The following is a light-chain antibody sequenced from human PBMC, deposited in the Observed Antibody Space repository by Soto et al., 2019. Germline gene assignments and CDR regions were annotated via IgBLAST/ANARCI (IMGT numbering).Light chain of an antibody. CDR3: CSYTDIALDVV. J-gene: IGLJ2*01. V-gene: IGLV2-14*01. CDR1: SSDIGDYDY. CDR2: DVT. Sequence: QSVLTRPASVSGSPGQSITISCTGTSSDIGDYDYVSWYQHLPGKAPKLLIFDVTHRPSGVSDRFSGSKSGNTASLTISGVRPEDEADYYCCSYTDIALDVVFGGGTKVTVL.